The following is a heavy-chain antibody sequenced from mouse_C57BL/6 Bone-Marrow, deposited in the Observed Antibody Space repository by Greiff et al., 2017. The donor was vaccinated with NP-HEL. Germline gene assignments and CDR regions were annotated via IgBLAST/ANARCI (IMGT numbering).Heavy chain of an antibody. CDR3: ARSGGYGSSYGGAYYFDY. CDR2: INPNNGGT. Sequence: VQLQQSGPELVKPGASVKISCKASGYTFTDYYMNWVKQSHGKSLEWIGDINPNNGGTSYNQKFKGKATLTVDKSSSTAYMELRSLTSEDSAVYYCARSGGYGSSYGGAYYFDYWGQGTTLTVSS. CDR1: GYTFTDYY. V-gene: IGHV1-26*01. J-gene: IGHJ2*01. D-gene: IGHD1-1*01.